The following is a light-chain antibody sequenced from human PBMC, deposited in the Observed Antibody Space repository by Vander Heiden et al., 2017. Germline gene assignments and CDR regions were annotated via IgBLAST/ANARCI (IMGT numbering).Light chain of an antibody. Sequence: SQLTEAPASLSASVGDRVTITCRASQSISSYLTCYHQNPAKAPNLPIYAASSLQSGIPSRFSGSGSATDFTLTISSLAPEDFATYYCQPSYSAPHPIFTFGQGTKLEIK. V-gene: IGKV1-39*01. CDR1: QSISSY. CDR3: QPSYSAPHPIFT. J-gene: IGKJ2*01. CDR2: AAS.